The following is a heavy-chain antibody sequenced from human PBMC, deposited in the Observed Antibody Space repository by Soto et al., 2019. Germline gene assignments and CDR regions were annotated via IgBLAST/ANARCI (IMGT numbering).Heavy chain of an antibody. V-gene: IGHV3-30*18. J-gene: IGHJ6*02. CDR3: AKEVRHGGMDV. Sequence: GSLRLSCAASGFTFSSYGMHWVRQAPGKGLEWVAVISYDGSNKYYADSVKGRFTISRDNSKNTLYLQMNSLRAEDTAVYYCAKEVRHGGMDVWGQGTTVTVS. CDR1: GFTFSSYG. CDR2: ISYDGSNK.